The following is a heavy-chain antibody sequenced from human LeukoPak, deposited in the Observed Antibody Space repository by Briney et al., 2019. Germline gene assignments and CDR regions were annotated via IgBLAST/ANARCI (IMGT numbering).Heavy chain of an antibody. CDR2: SYHSGTT. J-gene: IGHJ5*02. CDR1: SGSISSSHW. V-gene: IGHV4-4*02. Sequence: PSETLSLTCAVSSGSISSSHWWSWVRQPPGKGLEWIGESYHSGTTYYNPSLKSRVTISVDKSNNQFSLNLSSVTAADTAVYYCARGHGGIAVATWFDPWGQGILVTVSS. D-gene: IGHD6-19*01. CDR3: ARGHGGIAVATWFDP.